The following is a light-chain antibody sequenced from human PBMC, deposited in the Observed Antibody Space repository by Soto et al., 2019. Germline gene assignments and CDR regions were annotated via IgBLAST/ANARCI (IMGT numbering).Light chain of an antibody. J-gene: IGKJ2*01. CDR2: DTS. V-gene: IGKV3-20*01. CDR3: QQYSSAVRT. Sequence: EIVLTQSPGSLSLSPGERATLSCRASENIISKALAWYQQRPGQAPRLLIYDTSDAVPGNPGRFSGSGSGRDFTLTISSLEPEDFAVYYCQQYSSAVRTFGQGTRLEIK. CDR1: ENIISKA.